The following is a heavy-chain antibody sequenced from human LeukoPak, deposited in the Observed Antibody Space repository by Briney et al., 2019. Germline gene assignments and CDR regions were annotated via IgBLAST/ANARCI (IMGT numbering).Heavy chain of an antibody. CDR2: IYYSGST. J-gene: IGHJ3*02. CDR3: ARKTNYYDSSGYHDAFDI. CDR1: GVSISSGGYY. Sequence: SETLSLTCTVSGVSISSGGYYWSWIRQHPGKGLEWIGYIYYSGSTYYNPSLKSRVTISVDTSKNQFSLKLSSVTAVDTAVYYCARKTNYYDSSGYHDAFDIWGQGTMVTVSS. V-gene: IGHV4-31*03. D-gene: IGHD3-22*01.